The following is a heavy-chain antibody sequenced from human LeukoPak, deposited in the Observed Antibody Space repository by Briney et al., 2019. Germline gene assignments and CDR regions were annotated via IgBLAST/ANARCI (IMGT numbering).Heavy chain of an antibody. Sequence: QPGGSLLLSCAASGFTFGSFWMSWVHPAPGKGLEWVANIKLDGSEKNYVDSVKGRVTISRDNGKNSLYLQMNSLRVEDTAVYFCARGVGLADWGQGTTVIVSS. J-gene: IGHJ6*02. CDR1: GFTFGSFW. CDR3: ARGVGLAD. V-gene: IGHV3-7*04. CDR2: IKLDGSEK.